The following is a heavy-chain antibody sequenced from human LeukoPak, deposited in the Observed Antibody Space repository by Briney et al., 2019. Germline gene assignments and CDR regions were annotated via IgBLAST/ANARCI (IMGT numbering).Heavy chain of an antibody. CDR2: ISAYNGNT. D-gene: IGHD2-2*01. CDR1: GYTFTNYG. CDR3: ARERIVVVPAAMNWFDP. V-gene: IGHV1-18*01. Sequence: ASVKVSCKASGYTFTNYGISWVRQAPGQGLEWMGWISAYNGNTNYAQKLQGRVTMTTDTSTSTAYMELRSLRSDDTAVYYCARERIVVVPAAMNWFDPWGQGTLVTVSS. J-gene: IGHJ5*02.